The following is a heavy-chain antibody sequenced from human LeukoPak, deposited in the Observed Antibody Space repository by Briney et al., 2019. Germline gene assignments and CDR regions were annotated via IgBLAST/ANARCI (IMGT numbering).Heavy chain of an antibody. J-gene: IGHJ2*01. Sequence: SETLSLTCTVSGGSISNYYWIWIRQPAGKGLEWIGRLYPSGSTSYNPSLKSRVTMSVDTSKNQFSLKLSSVTAADTALYYCAISVNWYFDLWGRGTLVTVSS. V-gene: IGHV4-4*07. CDR1: GGSISNYY. CDR2: LYPSGST. CDR3: AISVNWYFDL.